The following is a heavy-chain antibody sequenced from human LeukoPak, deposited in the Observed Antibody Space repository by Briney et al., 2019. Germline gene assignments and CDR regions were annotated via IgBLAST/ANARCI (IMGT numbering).Heavy chain of an antibody. CDR1: GGSISSYY. CDR3: ARDPLNYDILTGYSHFDY. V-gene: IGHV4-59*01. D-gene: IGHD3-9*01. J-gene: IGHJ4*02. Sequence: SETLSLTCTVSGGSISSYYWSWIRQPPGKGLEWIGYIYYSGSTNYNPSLKSRVTISVDTSKNQFSLKLSSVTAADTAVYYCARDPLNYDILTGYSHFDYWGQGTLVTVSS. CDR2: IYYSGST.